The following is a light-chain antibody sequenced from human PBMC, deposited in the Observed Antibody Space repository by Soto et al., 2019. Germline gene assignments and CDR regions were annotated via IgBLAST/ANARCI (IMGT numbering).Light chain of an antibody. V-gene: IGKV3-11*01. CDR3: QQRSNWPPLT. J-gene: IGKJ4*01. CDR2: DAS. CDR1: QSVSSY. Sequence: EIVLTQSQATLSLSPGERATLSCRASQSVSSYLAWYQQKPGQAPRLLIYDASNRATGIPARFSGSGSGTDFTHTNSSLEPEDFAVYYCQQRSNWPPLTFGGGSKVEIK.